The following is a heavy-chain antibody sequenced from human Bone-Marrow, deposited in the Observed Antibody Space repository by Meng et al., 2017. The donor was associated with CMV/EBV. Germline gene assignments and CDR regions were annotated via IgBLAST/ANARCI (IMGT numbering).Heavy chain of an antibody. CDR2: IKQDGSEK. Sequence: GESLKISCAASGFTFSSYWMSWVRQAPGKGLEWVANIKQDGSEKYYVDPVKGRFTISRDNAKNSLYLQMNSLRAEDTAVYYCARDCQGGSYVDYWGQGTLVTVSS. CDR1: GFTFSSYW. V-gene: IGHV3-7*01. CDR3: ARDCQGGSYVDY. D-gene: IGHD1-26*01. J-gene: IGHJ4*02.